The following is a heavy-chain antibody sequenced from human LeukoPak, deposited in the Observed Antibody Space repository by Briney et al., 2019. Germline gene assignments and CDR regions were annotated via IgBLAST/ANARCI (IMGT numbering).Heavy chain of an antibody. CDR3: ARADYYDSSGLFY. V-gene: IGHV4-34*01. D-gene: IGHD3-22*01. CDR2: INHSGST. Sequence: SETLSLTCAVYGGSFSGYYWSWIRQPPGKGLEWIGEINHSGSTNYNPPLKSRVTISVDTSKNQFSLKLSSVTAADTAVYYCARADYYDSSGLFYWGQGTLVTVSS. J-gene: IGHJ4*02. CDR1: GGSFSGYY.